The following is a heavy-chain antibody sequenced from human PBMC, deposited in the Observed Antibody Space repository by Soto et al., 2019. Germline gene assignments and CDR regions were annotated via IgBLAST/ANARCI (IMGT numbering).Heavy chain of an antibody. V-gene: IGHV3-53*01. CDR3: ARGRFGDGSGSYNWFDP. J-gene: IGHJ5*02. CDR1: GGSFSGYY. CDR2: IYSGGST. Sequence: ETLSLTCAVYGGSFSGYYWSWIRQPPGKGLEWVSFIYSGGSTYYADSVTGRFTISRDISKNTLFLQMNSLRAEDTAVYYCARGRFGDGSGSYNWFDPWGPVNLVTVSS. D-gene: IGHD3-10*01.